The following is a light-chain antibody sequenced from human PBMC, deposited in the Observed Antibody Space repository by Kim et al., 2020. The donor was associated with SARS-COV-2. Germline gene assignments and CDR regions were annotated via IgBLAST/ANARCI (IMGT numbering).Light chain of an antibody. Sequence: SPGERVTLACRASQSVSSSYLAWYQQKPGQAPRLRIYGASSRATGIPDRFSGSGSGTDFTLTISRLEPEDFAVYYCQQYGSSPPDTFGQGTKLEI. CDR1: QSVSSSY. CDR2: GAS. CDR3: QQYGSSPPDT. J-gene: IGKJ2*01. V-gene: IGKV3-20*01.